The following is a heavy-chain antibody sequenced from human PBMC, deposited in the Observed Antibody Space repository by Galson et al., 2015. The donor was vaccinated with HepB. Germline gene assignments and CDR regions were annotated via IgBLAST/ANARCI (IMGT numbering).Heavy chain of an antibody. CDR1: GFSFIDAW. CDR3: ATSLGLGYGESTVASDY. Sequence: SLRLSCAASGFSFIDAWMNRVRQAPGKGLEWVGRIKSKAEDGTTIYAAPVRGRFTVSRDDSKNTLYLQMNSLTTEDTAMYYCATSLGLGYGESTVASDYWGQGTLVTVSS. D-gene: IGHD2-8*02. V-gene: IGHV3-15*01. CDR2: IKSKAEDGTT. J-gene: IGHJ4*02.